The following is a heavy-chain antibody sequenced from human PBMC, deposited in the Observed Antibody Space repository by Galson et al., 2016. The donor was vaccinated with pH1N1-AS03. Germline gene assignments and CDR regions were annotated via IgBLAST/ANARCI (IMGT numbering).Heavy chain of an antibody. CDR1: GFTFNNFA. CDR3: VKGDNWDSPSMTFHY. D-gene: IGHD5-24*01. J-gene: IGHJ1*01. Sequence: SLRLSCAASGFTFNNFAMAWVRQCPGKGLEWVSGISGSGVTTYYADSVKGRFTLSGDNFKSTLHLQMSSLTVADTAIYFCVKGDNWDSPSMTFHYWGQGTLVTVSS. V-gene: IGHV3-23*01. CDR2: ISGSGVTT.